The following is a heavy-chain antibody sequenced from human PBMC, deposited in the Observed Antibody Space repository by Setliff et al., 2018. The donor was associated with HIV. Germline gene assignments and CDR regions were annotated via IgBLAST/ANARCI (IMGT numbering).Heavy chain of an antibody. D-gene: IGHD2-15*01. CDR1: GFTFSGYA. V-gene: IGHV3-23*01. CDR3: AKRAGGPLVNRVFDY. Sequence: GGSLRLSCAASGFTFSGYAMSWVRQAPGKGLECVSAISNGGGGYTYYADSVKGRFTISRDNSKNTLYLQVNSLRAEDTAVYYCAKRAGGPLVNRVFDYWGQGTLVTVSS. J-gene: IGHJ4*02. CDR2: ISNGGGGYT.